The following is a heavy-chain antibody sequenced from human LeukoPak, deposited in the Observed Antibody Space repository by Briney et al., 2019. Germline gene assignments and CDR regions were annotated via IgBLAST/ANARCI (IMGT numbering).Heavy chain of an antibody. Sequence: GGSLRLSCAASGFTFSNFWMSWVRQAPGKGLEWVANIKHDGSETYYVDSVKGRFTIFRDNAKNSLFLQMTSLRSEDTAVYYCARGGLRFDPWGQGALVTVSS. CDR2: IKHDGSET. V-gene: IGHV3-7*01. CDR1: GFTFSNFW. J-gene: IGHJ5*02. D-gene: IGHD4-17*01. CDR3: ARGGLRFDP.